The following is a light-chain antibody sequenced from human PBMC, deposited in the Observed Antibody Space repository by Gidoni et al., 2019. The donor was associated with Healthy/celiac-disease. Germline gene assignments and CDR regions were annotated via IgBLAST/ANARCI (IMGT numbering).Light chain of an antibody. CDR2: DAS. J-gene: IGKJ4*01. CDR1: QSVSSY. V-gene: IGKV3-11*01. CDR3: QQRRNWTLRVT. Sequence: VLTHPPSTLSLSPGERAILSCRASQSVSSYLDWYQQKPGQASRPLIHDASNRATGIPARFSGSGCGTDLNLTISSLGPEDVAVDYCQQRRNWTLRVTFGGGTKVEIK.